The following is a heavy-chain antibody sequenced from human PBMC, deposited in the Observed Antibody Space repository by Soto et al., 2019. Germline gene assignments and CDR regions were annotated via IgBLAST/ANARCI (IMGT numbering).Heavy chain of an antibody. Sequence: QVQLVESGGGVVQPGRSLRLSCATSGFTFSDYAMHWVRQAPGKGLEWVAVIWYDGSNEYYAGSVKGRFTISRDNSKNKLYLQMNSLRADDTAAYFCARAPQELEVRMDVWGQGTTVTVSS. CDR2: IWYDGSNE. V-gene: IGHV3-33*01. D-gene: IGHD1-7*01. CDR1: GFTFSDYA. CDR3: ARAPQELEVRMDV. J-gene: IGHJ6*02.